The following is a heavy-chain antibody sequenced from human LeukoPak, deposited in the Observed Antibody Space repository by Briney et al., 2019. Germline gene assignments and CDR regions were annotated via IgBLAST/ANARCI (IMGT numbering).Heavy chain of an antibody. D-gene: IGHD2/OR15-2a*01. CDR2: INHSGST. Sequence: PSETLSLTCAVYGGSFSGYYWSWIRQPPGKGLEWIGEINHSGSTNYNPSLKSRVTISVDTSKNQSSLKLSSVTAADTAVYYCARIVNYYYYGMDVWGQGTTVTVSS. J-gene: IGHJ6*02. V-gene: IGHV4-34*01. CDR3: ARIVNYYYYGMDV. CDR1: GGSFSGYY.